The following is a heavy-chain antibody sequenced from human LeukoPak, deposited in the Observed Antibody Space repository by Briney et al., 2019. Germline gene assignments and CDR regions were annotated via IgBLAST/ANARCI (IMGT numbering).Heavy chain of an antibody. CDR3: ARNRDGYNSFDY. Sequence: LRLSCAASGFTFSDYYMSWIRQPPGKGLEWIGYIYYSGSTYYNPSLKSRVTISVDTSKNHFSLKLSSVTAADTAVYYCARNRDGYNSFDYWGQGTLVTVSS. J-gene: IGHJ4*02. CDR2: IYYSGST. D-gene: IGHD5-24*01. CDR1: GFTFSDYY. V-gene: IGHV4-31*02.